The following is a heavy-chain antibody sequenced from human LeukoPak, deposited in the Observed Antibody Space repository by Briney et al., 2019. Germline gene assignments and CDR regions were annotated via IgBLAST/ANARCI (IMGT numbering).Heavy chain of an antibody. V-gene: IGHV3-11*01. J-gene: IGHJ1*01. CDR3: ARDRVGAISYGAEYFQH. D-gene: IGHD1-26*01. CDR2: ISSSGSTI. Sequence: GGSLRLSCAASGFTFSSYDKSWIRQAPGKGLEWVSYISSSGSTIYYADSVKGRFTISRDNAKNSLYLQMSSLRAEDTAVYYCARDRVGAISYGAEYFQHWGQGTLVTVSS. CDR1: GFTFSSYD.